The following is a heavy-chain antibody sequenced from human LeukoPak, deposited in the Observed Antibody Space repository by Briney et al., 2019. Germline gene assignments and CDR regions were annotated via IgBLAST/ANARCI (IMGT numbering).Heavy chain of an antibody. CDR3: ARIIVGATRTTNWFDP. CDR2: INTNTGNP. Sequence: ASVKVSCKASGYTFTSYAMSWVRQPPGQGLEWMGWINTNTGNPTYAQGFTERSVFSLGTSVSTAYLQISSLKAEDTAVYYCARIIVGATRTTNWFDPWGQGTLVTVSS. V-gene: IGHV7-4-1*02. J-gene: IGHJ5*02. D-gene: IGHD1-26*01. CDR1: GYTFTSYA.